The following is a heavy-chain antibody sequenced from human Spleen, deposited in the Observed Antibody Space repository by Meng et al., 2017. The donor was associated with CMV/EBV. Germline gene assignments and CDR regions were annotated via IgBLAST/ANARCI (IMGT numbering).Heavy chain of an antibody. D-gene: IGHD6-25*01. Sequence: GSLRLSCTVSGGSISSYYWSWIRQPPGKGLEWIGYIYYSGNTNYNPSLKSRVTTSVDTSKNQFSLKMSSVTAADTAVYYCARDSGFPDIWGQGTMVTVSS. CDR3: ARDSGFPDI. CDR1: GGSISSYY. CDR2: IYYSGNT. V-gene: IGHV4-59*01. J-gene: IGHJ3*02.